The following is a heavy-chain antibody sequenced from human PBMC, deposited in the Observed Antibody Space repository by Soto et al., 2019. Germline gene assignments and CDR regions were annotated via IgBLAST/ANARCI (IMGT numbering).Heavy chain of an antibody. CDR2: ILHYGNT. J-gene: IGHJ6*04. D-gene: IGHD3-16*01. V-gene: IGHV4-4*02. CDR3: ARARGRAMLDAYFYGWDV. CDR1: GGSISSSDW. Sequence: QVQLQESGPGLLKPSETLSLTCAVSGGSISSSDWWSFVRQPPGKGLEWIGEILHYGNTNYNPSLGGRVTIAVDRPKNQCSLILNSATAADTAVYYGARARGRAMLDAYFYGWDVWAKGPTVTVPS.